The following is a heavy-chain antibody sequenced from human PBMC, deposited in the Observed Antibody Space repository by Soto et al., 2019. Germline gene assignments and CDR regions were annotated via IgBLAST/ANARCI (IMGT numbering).Heavy chain of an antibody. J-gene: IGHJ3*02. CDR3: ARWGHPAVKAFDI. D-gene: IGHD3-16*01. CDR2: IHYTGSR. V-gene: IGHV4-59*02. Sequence: SETLSLTCTVSGAPVNDYYWNWVRQPLGKGLEWIGFIHYTGSRIFNPSLQSRVTMSVDVSQSQFSLRLTSVTAADTAIYYCARWGHPAVKAFDIWGQGTTVTVSS. CDR1: GAPVNDYY.